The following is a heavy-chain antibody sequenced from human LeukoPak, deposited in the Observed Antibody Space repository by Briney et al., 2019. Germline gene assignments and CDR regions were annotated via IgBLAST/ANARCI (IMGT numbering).Heavy chain of an antibody. Sequence: SETLSLTCTVSGGSISSGSYYWSWIRQPAGKGLEWIGRIYTSGSTNYNPSLKSRVTISVDTSKNQFSLKLSSVTAADTAVYYCARGQRGATIRYYFDYWGQGTLVTVSS. CDR1: GGSISSGSYY. CDR2: IYTSGST. J-gene: IGHJ4*02. CDR3: ARGQRGATIRYYFDY. V-gene: IGHV4-61*02. D-gene: IGHD5-24*01.